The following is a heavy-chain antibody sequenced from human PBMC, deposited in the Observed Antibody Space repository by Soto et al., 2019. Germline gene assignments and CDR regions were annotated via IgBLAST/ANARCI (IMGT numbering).Heavy chain of an antibody. V-gene: IGHV4-31*03. CDR3: ARVDWGLDAFDI. J-gene: IGHJ3*02. D-gene: IGHD7-27*01. CDR2: IYYSGST. Sequence: SETLSLTCTVSGGSLSRGGYYWSWIRQHPGKGLEWIGYIYYSGSTYYNPSLKSRVTISVDTSKNQFSLKLSSVTAADTAVYYFARVDWGLDAFDIWGQGTFVPVSS. CDR1: GGSLSRGGYY.